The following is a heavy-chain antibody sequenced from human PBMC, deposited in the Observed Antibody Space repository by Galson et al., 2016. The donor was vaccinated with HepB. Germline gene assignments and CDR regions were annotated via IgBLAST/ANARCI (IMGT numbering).Heavy chain of an antibody. Sequence: SLRLSCAASGFTFSTYAIHWVRQAPGKGLEWLAVISYDGTNEYYADSVRGRFTISRDNSKSTMYLQMTSLRADDTAVYYCARDGDDFWSGNYSPLDYFGMDVWGQGTTVTVSS. CDR2: ISYDGTNE. CDR1: GFTFSTYA. D-gene: IGHD3-3*01. V-gene: IGHV3-30*04. J-gene: IGHJ6*02. CDR3: ARDGDDFWSGNYSPLDYFGMDV.